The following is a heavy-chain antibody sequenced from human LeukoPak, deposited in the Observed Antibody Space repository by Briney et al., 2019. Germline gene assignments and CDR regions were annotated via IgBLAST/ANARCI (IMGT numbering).Heavy chain of an antibody. CDR2: IYSSGTT. CDR1: GGSISTYY. D-gene: IGHD3-9*01. J-gene: IGHJ4*02. Sequence: SETLSLTCTVSGGSISTYYWTWIRQPPGKGLEWVGYIYSSGTTNYNPSLNSRVTISLDTSKNQFSLKMSSVTAADTAVYYCASLHNFDLYYWGQGTLVTVSS. V-gene: IGHV4-59*08. CDR3: ASLHNFDLYY.